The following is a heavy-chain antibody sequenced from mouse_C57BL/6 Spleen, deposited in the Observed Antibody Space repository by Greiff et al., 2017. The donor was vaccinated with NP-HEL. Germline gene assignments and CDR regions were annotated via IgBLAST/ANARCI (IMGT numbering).Heavy chain of an antibody. D-gene: IGHD1-1*01. J-gene: IGHJ3*01. V-gene: IGHV1-50*01. CDR3: ARGTTVVAKAWFAY. CDR1: GYTFTSYW. Sequence: QVQLQQPGAELVKPGASVKLSCKASGYTFTSYWMQWVKQRPGQGLEWIGEIDPSDSYTNYNQKFKGKATLTVDTSSSTAYMQLSSLTSEDSAGYYWARGTTVVAKAWFAYWGEGTLVTVSA. CDR2: IDPSDSYT.